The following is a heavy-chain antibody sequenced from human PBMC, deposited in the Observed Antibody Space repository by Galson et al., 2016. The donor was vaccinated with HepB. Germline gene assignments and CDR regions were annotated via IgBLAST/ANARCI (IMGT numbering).Heavy chain of an antibody. D-gene: IGHD3-3*01. V-gene: IGHV3-23*01. Sequence: YDADSVQGRFIISRDNSKNTLYLQMNSLRAGDTAVYYCVKPKTVHDFWIGFRFVSWGQGTLVTVSS. J-gene: IGHJ5*01. CDR3: VKPKTVHDFWIGFRFVS.